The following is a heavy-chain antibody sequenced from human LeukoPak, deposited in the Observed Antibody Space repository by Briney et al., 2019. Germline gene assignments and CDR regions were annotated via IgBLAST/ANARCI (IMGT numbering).Heavy chain of an antibody. J-gene: IGHJ4*02. CDR2: MNPNSGGT. CDR3: ARGGGWNDPFDY. D-gene: IGHD1-1*01. CDR1: GYTFTSYD. Sequence: ASVKVSCKASGYTFTSYDINWVRQATGQGLEWMGWMNPNSGGTNYAQKFQGRVTMTRDTSISTAYMELSRLRSDDTAVYYCARGGGWNDPFDYWGQGTLVTVSS. V-gene: IGHV1-2*02.